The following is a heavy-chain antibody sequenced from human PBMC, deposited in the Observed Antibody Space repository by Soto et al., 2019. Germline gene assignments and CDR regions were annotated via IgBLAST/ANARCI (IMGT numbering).Heavy chain of an antibody. V-gene: IGHV1-69*02. CDR2: IVPILGIA. D-gene: IGHD6-13*01. J-gene: IGHJ6*03. CDR3: ARISSNYYYYMDV. Sequence: QVQLVQSGAEVKKPGSSVKVSCKASGGTFSSYTISWVRQAPGQGLEWMGRIVPILGIANYAQKFQGRVTITADKSTSTAYMELSSLRSEDTAVYYCARISSNYYYYMDVWGKGTTVTVSS. CDR1: GGTFSSYT.